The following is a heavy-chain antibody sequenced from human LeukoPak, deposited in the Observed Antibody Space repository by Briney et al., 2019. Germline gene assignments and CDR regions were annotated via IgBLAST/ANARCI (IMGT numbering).Heavy chain of an antibody. CDR1: GDSISSTSYF. CDR3: ARGRNYYDSSGYYPNNDY. Sequence: SETLSFTCTVSGDSISSTSYFWGWIRQPPGKGLEWIGSIYYSGNTYYNPSPKSRITISVDTSKNQFSLKLSSMTAADTAVYYCARGRNYYDSSGYYPNNDYWGQGTLVTVSS. V-gene: IGHV4-39*01. D-gene: IGHD3-22*01. CDR2: IYYSGNT. J-gene: IGHJ4*02.